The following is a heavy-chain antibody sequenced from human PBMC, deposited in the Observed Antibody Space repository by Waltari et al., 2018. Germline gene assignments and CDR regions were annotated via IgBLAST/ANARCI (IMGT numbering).Heavy chain of an antibody. D-gene: IGHD3-10*01. V-gene: IGHV3-23*04. Sequence: EVQLVQSVGGLVQPGGSLRLSCEASAFSIYTYTMTWVRQAPGKGLEWVSTINPGRANTYYADSVRGRFTISRDNSKNTLYLQLNNLRAEDTATYYCAKADNKWELLWFDSWGQGNLVIVSS. CDR1: AFSIYTYT. CDR3: AKADNKWELLWFDS. J-gene: IGHJ5*02. CDR2: INPGRANT.